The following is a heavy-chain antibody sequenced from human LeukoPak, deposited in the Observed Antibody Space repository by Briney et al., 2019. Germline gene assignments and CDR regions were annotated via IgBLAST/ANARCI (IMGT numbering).Heavy chain of an antibody. CDR3: ARARSPTPVYFQH. Sequence: ASVKVSCKASGYTFTGYYMHWVRQAPGQGLEWMGWINPNSGGTNYAQKFQGRVTLTRDTSISTAYMELSRLRSDDTAVYYCARARSPTPVYFQHWGQGTLVTVSS. CDR2: INPNSGGT. CDR1: GYTFTGYY. D-gene: IGHD4-17*01. J-gene: IGHJ1*01. V-gene: IGHV1-2*02.